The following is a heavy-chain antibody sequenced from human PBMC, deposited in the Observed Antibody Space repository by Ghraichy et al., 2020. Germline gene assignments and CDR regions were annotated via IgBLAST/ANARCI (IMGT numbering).Heavy chain of an antibody. CDR3: ARVMPRQLGYYFDY. V-gene: IGHV3-48*03. J-gene: IGHJ4*02. D-gene: IGHD1-1*01. Sequence: GGSLRLSCAASGFTFSSYEMNWVRQAPGKGLEWVSYISSSGSTIYYADSVKGRFTISRDNAKNSLYLQMNSLRAEDTAVYYCARVMPRQLGYYFDYWGQGTLVTVSS. CDR1: GFTFSSYE. CDR2: ISSSGSTI.